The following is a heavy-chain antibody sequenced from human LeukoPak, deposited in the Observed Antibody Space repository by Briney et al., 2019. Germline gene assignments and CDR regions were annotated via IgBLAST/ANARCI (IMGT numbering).Heavy chain of an antibody. V-gene: IGHV4-59*12. J-gene: IGHJ4*02. Sequence: SETLSLTCTVSGGSIRSYHWSWIRQPPGKRLEWIGYIYDSGSTNYNPSLKSRVTISIDTSKNQFSLKLSSVTAADTAVYYCARDEGLLRWGQGTLVTVSS. D-gene: IGHD3-22*01. CDR2: IYDSGST. CDR1: GGSIRSYH. CDR3: ARDEGLLR.